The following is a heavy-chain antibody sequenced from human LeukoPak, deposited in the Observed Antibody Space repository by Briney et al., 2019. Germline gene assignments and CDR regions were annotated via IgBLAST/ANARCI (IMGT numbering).Heavy chain of an antibody. CDR3: ARGANWGSPDY. CDR1: VGSICSDY. V-gene: IGHV4-59*01. Sequence: SETLSLTCTVSVGSICSDYWSRIRQSPGKGLEWIEYIYYSGTTSYTPSLKSRVTISLDTSKNQFSLKLSSVTAEDTAVYYCARGANWGSPDYWGQGTLVTVSS. D-gene: IGHD7-27*01. CDR2: IYYSGTT. J-gene: IGHJ4*02.